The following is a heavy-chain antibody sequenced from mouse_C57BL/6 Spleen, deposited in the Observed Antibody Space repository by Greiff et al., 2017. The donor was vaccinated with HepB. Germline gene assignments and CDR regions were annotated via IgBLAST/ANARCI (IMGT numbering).Heavy chain of an antibody. CDR2: ISYDGSN. D-gene: IGHD2-1*01. CDR3: AREGNDWYFDV. CDR1: GYSITSGYY. V-gene: IGHV3-6*01. Sequence: EVKLQESGPGLVKPSQSLSLTCSVTGYSITSGYYWNWIRQFPGNKLEWMGYISYDGSNNYNPSLKNRISITSDTSKNQFFLKLNSVTTEDTATYYCAREGNDWYFDVWGTGTTVTVSS. J-gene: IGHJ1*03.